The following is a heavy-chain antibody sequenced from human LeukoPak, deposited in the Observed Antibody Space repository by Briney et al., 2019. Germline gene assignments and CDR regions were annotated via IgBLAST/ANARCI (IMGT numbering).Heavy chain of an antibody. CDR3: ARGIGWFEY. V-gene: IGHV3-7*05. D-gene: IGHD2-15*01. CDR1: GFTLSDSW. CDR2: INHYGCEK. Sequence: GGSLRLSCAASGFTLSDSWMTWVRQAPGKGLEWVANINHYGCEKEYVDSVKGRFTISRDNAKNSLFLQMNRLRAEDTAVYYCARGIGWFEYWGQGTLCPVSS. J-gene: IGHJ5*01.